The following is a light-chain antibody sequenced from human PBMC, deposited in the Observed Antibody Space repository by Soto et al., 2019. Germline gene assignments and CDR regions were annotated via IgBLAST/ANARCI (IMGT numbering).Light chain of an antibody. CDR2: GNI. V-gene: IGLV1-40*01. Sequence: QSVLTQPPSVSGAPGQRVTISCTGSSSNIGAGYDVHWYQQRPGTAPKLLIFGNINRPSGVPDRFSGSKSGASASLAITGLQAEDEGDYYCPSYDRTLSAPYVFGTGTKVTVL. J-gene: IGLJ1*01. CDR1: SSNIGAGYD. CDR3: PSYDRTLSAPYV.